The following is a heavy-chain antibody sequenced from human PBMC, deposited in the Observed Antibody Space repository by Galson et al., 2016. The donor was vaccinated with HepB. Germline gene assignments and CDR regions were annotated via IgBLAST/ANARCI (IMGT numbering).Heavy chain of an antibody. J-gene: IGHJ5*02. CDR3: ARHPTGYPNWFDP. V-gene: IGHV4-39*01. CDR2: IYHTGLS. CDR1: GASIISDSCN. D-gene: IGHD3-9*01. Sequence: SETLSLTCSVYGASIISDSCNWGWIRQTPGKGLEWIATIYHTGLSYYNPSLQSRVTISVDTFKNQFSLSLRSVKAPDTAIYYCARHPTGYPNWFDPWARESWSPSPQ.